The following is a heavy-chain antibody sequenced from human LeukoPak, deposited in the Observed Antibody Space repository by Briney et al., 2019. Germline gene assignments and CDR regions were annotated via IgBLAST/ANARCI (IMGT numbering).Heavy chain of an antibody. V-gene: IGHV1-46*01. Sequence: ASVKVSCTAFGYTFTSNYMHWVRQAPGQGPEWMGVISPSGGSTTYAQKFQGRVTLTRDMSTSTDYLELSSLRSEDTAVYYCARVGGYYPSHWYFDLWGRGTLVTVSS. CDR3: ARVGGYYPSHWYFDL. CDR1: GYTFTSNY. J-gene: IGHJ2*01. D-gene: IGHD3-22*01. CDR2: ISPSGGST.